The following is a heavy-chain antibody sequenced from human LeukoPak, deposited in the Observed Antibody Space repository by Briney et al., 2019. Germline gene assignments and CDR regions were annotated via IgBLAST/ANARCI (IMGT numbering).Heavy chain of an antibody. J-gene: IGHJ4*02. CDR2: IKKDGSEK. V-gene: IGHV3-7*03. CDR3: TRVFGGYDVSDY. Sequence: GGSLILSCAASGFTFSSFWMSWVRQAPGKGLEWVANIKKDGSEKYYVDSVEGRFTISRDNAKNSLYLQMDSLRVDDTAVYYCTRVFGGYDVSDYWGQGTLVTVSS. CDR1: GFTFSSFW. D-gene: IGHD3-3*01.